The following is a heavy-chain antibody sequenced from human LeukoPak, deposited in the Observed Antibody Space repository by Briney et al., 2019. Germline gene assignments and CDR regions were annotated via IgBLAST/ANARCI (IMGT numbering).Heavy chain of an antibody. D-gene: IGHD3-22*01. V-gene: IGHV3-33*01. CDR2: ICYDGSNK. CDR3: ARDYYYDSSGYWDYYFDY. Sequence: PGGSLRLSCAASGFTFSRFGMHWVRQAPGKGLKWVAVICYDGSNKYYADSVKGRFTISRDNSKNTLYLEMNSLRAEDTAVYYCARDYYYDSSGYWDYYFDYWGQGTLVSVSS. CDR1: GFTFSRFG. J-gene: IGHJ4*02.